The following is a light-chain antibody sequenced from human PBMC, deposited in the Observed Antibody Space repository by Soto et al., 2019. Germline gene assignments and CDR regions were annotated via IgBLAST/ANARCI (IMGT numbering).Light chain of an antibody. Sequence: EIVWTQSPDTRSLSPGERATLFCRASQTLSINSLAWYQQKPGQAPRLLIYAASTRHTGIPDRFNGSGSGTDFALTINRLEPEDFAVYFCQQYDGAPLTFGPGTKVDVK. CDR1: QTLSINS. CDR2: AAS. V-gene: IGKV3-20*01. CDR3: QQYDGAPLT. J-gene: IGKJ3*01.